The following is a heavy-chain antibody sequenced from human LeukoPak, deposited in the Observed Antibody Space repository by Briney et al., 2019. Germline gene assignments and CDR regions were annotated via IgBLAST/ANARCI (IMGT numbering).Heavy chain of an antibody. V-gene: IGHV3-7*03. CDR3: ATPLDYYDRSDSHQGGD. CDR1: GFTFSRHW. J-gene: IGHJ4*02. Sequence: GGSLRLSCAASGFTFSRHWMTWVRQAPGKGLEWVANIKHDGSEKNYVDSVKGRFTISRDNAKNSLYLQMNSLRAEDTAVYYCATPLDYYDRSDSHQGGDWGQGTLVTVSS. CDR2: IKHDGSEK. D-gene: IGHD3-22*01.